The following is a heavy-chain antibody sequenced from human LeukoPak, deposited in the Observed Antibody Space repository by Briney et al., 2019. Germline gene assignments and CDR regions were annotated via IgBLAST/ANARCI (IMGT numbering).Heavy chain of an antibody. CDR1: GFTFSSYG. J-gene: IGHJ4*02. CDR2: ISRSGGNT. CDR3: AKGNTVVKKANDY. D-gene: IGHD4-23*01. Sequence: GGSLRLSCAASGFTFSSYGMHWVRQAPGKGLEWVSGISRSGGNTSYADSVKGRFTISRDNSKNTLYLQMNSLRAEDTAVYYCAKGNTVVKKANDYWGQGTLVTVSS. V-gene: IGHV3-23*01.